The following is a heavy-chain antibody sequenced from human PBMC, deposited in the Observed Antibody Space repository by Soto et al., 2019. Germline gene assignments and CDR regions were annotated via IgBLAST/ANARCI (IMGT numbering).Heavy chain of an antibody. CDR3: ARDYNXFWSDHFDY. V-gene: IGHV3-48*01. CDR1: GFRFSDYS. Sequence: PGGSLRLSCAASGFRFSDYSMNWVRQAPGRGLEWVSYISSSSFTIHYADSVEGRFAISRDNAKNSLYLQMNSLRAEDTAVYYCARDYNXFWSDHFDYWGQGALVTVSS. J-gene: IGHJ4*02. CDR2: ISSSSFTI. D-gene: IGHD3-3*01.